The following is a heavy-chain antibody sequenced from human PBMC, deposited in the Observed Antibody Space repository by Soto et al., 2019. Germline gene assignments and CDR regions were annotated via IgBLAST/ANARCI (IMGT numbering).Heavy chain of an antibody. CDR2: IYWDDDK. J-gene: IGHJ6*02. CDR3: THIVYYGSGRGALDV. CDR1: GFSLRTSEVG. D-gene: IGHD3-10*01. Sequence: QITLKESGPTLVKPTQTLTLTCTFSGFSLRTSEVGVGWVRQPPGKALEWLALIYWDDDKRYSPSLKSRLTIVKDTSNNLVVLTMANMDPVDTGTYYCTHIVYYGSGRGALDVWGQGTTVTVSS. V-gene: IGHV2-5*02.